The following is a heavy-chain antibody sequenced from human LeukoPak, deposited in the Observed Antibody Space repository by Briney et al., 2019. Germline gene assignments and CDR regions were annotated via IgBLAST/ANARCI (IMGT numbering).Heavy chain of an antibody. Sequence: GGSLRLSCAASGFTFSNYWMTWVRQAPGKGLEWVAHINQDGSKEYNMDSVKARFTISRDNAKNSLSLQMNSLRAEDTAVYYCVRDGGVSGYDLLDYWGQGTLVTVSS. CDR3: VRDGGVSGYDLLDY. D-gene: IGHD5-12*01. V-gene: IGHV3-7*01. CDR2: INQDGSKE. J-gene: IGHJ4*02. CDR1: GFTFSNYW.